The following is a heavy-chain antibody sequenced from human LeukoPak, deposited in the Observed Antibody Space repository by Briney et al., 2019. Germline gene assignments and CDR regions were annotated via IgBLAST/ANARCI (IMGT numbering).Heavy chain of an antibody. J-gene: IGHJ4*02. V-gene: IGHV3-48*02. CDR1: GFTFSTVS. CDR3: ARGRSQQWLVTPHFDY. D-gene: IGHD6-19*01. Sequence: PGGSLRPSCAASGFTFSTVSRTGVGQAPGKGLEWVSYISSSSSTIYYADSVKGRFTISRDNAKNSLYLQMNSMRDEVTAVYYCARGRSQQWLVTPHFDYGGQGTLVTVSS. CDR2: ISSSSSTI.